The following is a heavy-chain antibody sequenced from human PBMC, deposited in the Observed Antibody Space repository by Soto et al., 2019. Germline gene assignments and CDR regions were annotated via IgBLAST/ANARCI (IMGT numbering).Heavy chain of an antibody. V-gene: IGHV3-23*01. J-gene: IGHJ6*02. CDR2: ISSGGDT. CDR1: GFSFSRNA. CDR3: AKLGCCTGGTCCLDYYYGVDV. D-gene: IGHD2-8*02. Sequence: QLLESGGGLVQPGGSLRLPCAASGFSFSRNAMSWVRQAPGKGLEWVSSISSGGDTYYPESVKGRFTISRDNSKNTQSLQMTSLGAEDTAVYYCAKLGCCTGGTCCLDYYYGVDVWGRGTTVTVS.